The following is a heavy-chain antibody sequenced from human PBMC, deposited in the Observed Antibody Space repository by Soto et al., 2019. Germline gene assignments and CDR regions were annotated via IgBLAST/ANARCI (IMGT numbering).Heavy chain of an antibody. CDR2: ISAYNGNT. V-gene: IGHV1-18*01. Sequence: QVQLVQSGAEVTKPGASVKVSCKASGYTFTSYGISWVRQAPGQGLEWMGWISAYNGNTNYAQKLKGKVTMTTDTSTSTAYMELRSLRSDDTAVYYCAREEIGAAGSDPEYFQHWGQGTLVTVSS. CDR1: GYTFTSYG. D-gene: IGHD6-13*01. CDR3: AREEIGAAGSDPEYFQH. J-gene: IGHJ1*01.